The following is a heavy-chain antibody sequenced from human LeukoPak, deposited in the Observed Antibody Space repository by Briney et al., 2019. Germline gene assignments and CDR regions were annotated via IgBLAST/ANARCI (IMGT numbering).Heavy chain of an antibody. V-gene: IGHV1-46*01. CDR3: ARDSYYDSSGSVDY. J-gene: IGHJ4*02. CDR1: GYTFTSHY. CDR2: INPSGGST. Sequence: GASVKVSCKASGYTFTSHYMDWVRQAPGQGLEWMGRINPSGGSTTYAQRFQGRVTMTRDTSTSTVYMELSSLRSEDTAVYFCARDSYYDSSGSVDYWGQGTLVTVSS. D-gene: IGHD3-22*01.